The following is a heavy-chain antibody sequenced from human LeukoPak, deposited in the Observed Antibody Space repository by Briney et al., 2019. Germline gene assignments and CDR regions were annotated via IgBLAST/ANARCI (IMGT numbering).Heavy chain of an antibody. D-gene: IGHD6-19*01. CDR1: GFIFDNYA. J-gene: IGHJ4*02. V-gene: IGHV3-43*02. Sequence: GGSLRLSCAAPGFIFDNYAIHWVRQAPGKGLEWVSLISGDGGSSFYADSVRGRFTISRDNTRKSLSLQMSSLRSEDTALYYCARESETSGWYDYWGQGTLVTVSS. CDR2: ISGDGGSS. CDR3: ARESETSGWYDY.